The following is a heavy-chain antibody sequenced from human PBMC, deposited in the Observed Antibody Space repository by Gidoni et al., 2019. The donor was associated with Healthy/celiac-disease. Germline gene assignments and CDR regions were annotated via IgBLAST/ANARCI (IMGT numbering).Heavy chain of an antibody. J-gene: IGHJ4*02. CDR3: AKEEVAAAGYYVDY. Sequence: HVQLVETGGGVVQTGRSLRLSCSASGFPFSSYGMHWVRQAPGKGLEWVAVISYDGSKKYYADSVKVRFTIARDNSKNTLYLQMNSLRAEDTAVYYCAKEEVAAAGYYVDYWGQGTLVTVSS. CDR1: GFPFSSYG. D-gene: IGHD6-13*01. CDR2: ISYDGSKK. V-gene: IGHV3-30*18.